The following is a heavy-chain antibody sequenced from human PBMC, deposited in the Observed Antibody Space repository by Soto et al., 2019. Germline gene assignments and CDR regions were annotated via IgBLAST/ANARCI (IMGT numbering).Heavy chain of an antibody. Sequence: EVQLLESGGGLVQPGGFLRLSCAASGFTFSSYAMSWVRQAPGKGLEWVSAISGSGGSTYYADSVKGRFTISRDNSKNTLYLQMNSLRAEDTAVHYCANRYCSGGSCYEDPLFDYWGQGTLVTVSS. J-gene: IGHJ4*02. V-gene: IGHV3-23*01. CDR2: ISGSGGST. D-gene: IGHD2-15*01. CDR3: ANRYCSGGSCYEDPLFDY. CDR1: GFTFSSYA.